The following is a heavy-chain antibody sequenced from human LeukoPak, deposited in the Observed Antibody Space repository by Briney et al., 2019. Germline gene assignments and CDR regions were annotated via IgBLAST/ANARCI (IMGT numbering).Heavy chain of an antibody. CDR1: GYTFSGYY. CDR3: ARPREDTTFLTNWFDP. J-gene: IGHJ5*02. Sequence: ASVKVSCKASGYTFSGYYMHWVRQAPGQGLEWMGWINPNSGGTNYAQKFQGRVTLTRDTSINTTYMELTRLTSDDTAVYYCARPREDTTFLTNWFDPWGQGTLVTVS. D-gene: IGHD1-1*01. CDR2: INPNSGGT. V-gene: IGHV1-2*02.